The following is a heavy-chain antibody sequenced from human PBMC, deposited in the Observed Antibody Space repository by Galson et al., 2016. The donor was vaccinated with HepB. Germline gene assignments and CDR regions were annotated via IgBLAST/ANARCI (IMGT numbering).Heavy chain of an antibody. Sequence: SVKVSCKASGYTFTGHNIHWVRQAAGHGLEWMGWINPNSGGTIYAQSFQGRVTMTRDTSISTASMELSRLRSDDTAVYYCARGPRGYYYDRSGSLDFWGQGTLVTVSS. D-gene: IGHD3-22*01. J-gene: IGHJ4*02. V-gene: IGHV1-2*02. CDR3: ARGPRGYYYDRSGSLDF. CDR1: GYTFTGHN. CDR2: INPNSGGT.